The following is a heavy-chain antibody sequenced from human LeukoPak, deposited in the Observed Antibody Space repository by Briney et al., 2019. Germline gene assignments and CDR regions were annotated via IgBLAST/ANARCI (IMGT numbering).Heavy chain of an antibody. Sequence: GGSLRLSCAASGFTFSSYEMNWVRQAPGKGLEWVSYISSSGSTIYYADTVKGRFTISRDNAKNSLYLQMNSLRAEDTAVYYCAREPGQLLWFGESLTSYFDYWGQGTLVTVSS. V-gene: IGHV3-48*03. D-gene: IGHD3-10*01. CDR2: ISSSGSTI. J-gene: IGHJ4*02. CDR3: AREPGQLLWFGESLTSYFDY. CDR1: GFTFSSYE.